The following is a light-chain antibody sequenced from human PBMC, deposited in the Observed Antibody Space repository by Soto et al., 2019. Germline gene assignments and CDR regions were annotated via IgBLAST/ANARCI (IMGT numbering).Light chain of an antibody. Sequence: QSALTQPASVSGSPGQSIAISCTGTSSDIGTYDYVPWYQQLPGKAPKVLLYEVTYRPSGVSNRFSGSRFGNTASLTISGLQAEDEADYYCNSYTRDSTWVFGGGTKLTVL. CDR1: SSDIGTYDY. CDR3: NSYTRDSTWV. J-gene: IGLJ3*02. V-gene: IGLV2-14*01. CDR2: EVT.